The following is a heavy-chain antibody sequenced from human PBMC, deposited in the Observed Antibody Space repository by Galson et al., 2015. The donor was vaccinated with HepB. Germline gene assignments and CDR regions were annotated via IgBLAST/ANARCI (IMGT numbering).Heavy chain of an antibody. Sequence: CAISGDSVSSNSAAWNWIRQSPSRGLEWLGRTYYRSKWYNDYAPSVRSRITINPDTSKNQFSLQVNSVTPEDTALYYCARDMSAALDYWGQGTLVTVSS. V-gene: IGHV6-1*01. J-gene: IGHJ4*02. D-gene: IGHD6-13*01. CDR1: GDSVSSNSAA. CDR3: ARDMSAALDY. CDR2: TYYRSKWYN.